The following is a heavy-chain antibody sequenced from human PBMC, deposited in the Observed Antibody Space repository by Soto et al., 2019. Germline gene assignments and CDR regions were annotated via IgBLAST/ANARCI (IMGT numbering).Heavy chain of an antibody. J-gene: IGHJ3*01. CDR3: ARGYYDSRGQSNTFDV. CDR2: VHYSGST. Sequence: PSETLSLTCTVSGASISSSYWSWVRQSPGKGLEWIGYVHYSGSTKYNPSLNSRVTLSIDTSKNQFSLKLISVAAADTAVYYCARGYYDSRGQSNTFDVWGQGTMVTVSS. D-gene: IGHD3-22*01. CDR1: GASISSSY. V-gene: IGHV4-59*01.